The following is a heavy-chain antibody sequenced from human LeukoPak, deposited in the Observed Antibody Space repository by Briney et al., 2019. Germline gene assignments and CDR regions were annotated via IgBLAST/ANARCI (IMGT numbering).Heavy chain of an antibody. J-gene: IGHJ5*02. CDR2: INPNSGGT. D-gene: IGHD2-2*01. CDR3: ARGRRIVVVPAAMWFDP. V-gene: IGHV1-2*02. CDR1: GYTFTGYY. Sequence: GASVKVSCKASGYTFTGYYMHWVRQAPGQGLEWMGWINPNSGGTNYAQKFQGRVTMTRDTSISTAYMELSRPRSDDTAVYYYARGRRIVVVPAAMWFDPWGQGTLVTVSS.